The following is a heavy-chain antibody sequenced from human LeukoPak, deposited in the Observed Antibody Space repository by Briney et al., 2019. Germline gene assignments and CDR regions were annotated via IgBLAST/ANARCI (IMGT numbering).Heavy chain of an antibody. CDR1: GFSFRNYA. J-gene: IGHJ4*02. V-gene: IGHV3-64*02. CDR3: TRDGGSFCDFDY. CDR2: INTDGRIT. D-gene: IGHD1-26*01. Sequence: GGSLRLSCVASGFSFRNYAIHWVRQAPGKGLEYVSVINTDGRITYYADSVRGRFTISRDNSKNTVYLQMGSLRGEDMAVYYCTRDGGSFCDFDYWGQGALVTVSS.